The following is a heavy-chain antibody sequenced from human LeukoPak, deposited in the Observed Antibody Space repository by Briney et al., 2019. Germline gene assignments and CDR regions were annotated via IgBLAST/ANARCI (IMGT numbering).Heavy chain of an antibody. CDR2: ISSSGKIT. J-gene: IGHJ4*02. V-gene: IGHV3-48*03. CDR3: AREKYCGGDGSYFDY. Sequence: CGSLKLSCAASGLTFSSYEMNWVRQAPGKGLEWVSYISSSGKITDYADSVKGRFTISRDNAKNTLYLQMNSLRAEDTAVYYCAREKYCGGDGSYFDYRGQGQLVTVSS. CDR1: GLTFSSYE. D-gene: IGHD2-21*02.